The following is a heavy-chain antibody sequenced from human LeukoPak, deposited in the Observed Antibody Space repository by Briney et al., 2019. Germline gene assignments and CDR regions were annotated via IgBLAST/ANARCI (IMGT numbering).Heavy chain of an antibody. V-gene: IGHV4-34*01. CDR2: INHSGST. CDR1: GGSFSGYY. J-gene: IGHJ3*02. D-gene: IGHD6-19*01. Sequence: SETLSLTCAVYGGSFSGYYWSWLRQPPGKGLEWIGEINHSGSTNYNPSLKSRVTISVDTSKNQFSLKLSSVTAADTAVYYCARGADIAVLVATSDAFDIWGQGTMVTVSS. CDR3: ARGADIAVLVATSDAFDI.